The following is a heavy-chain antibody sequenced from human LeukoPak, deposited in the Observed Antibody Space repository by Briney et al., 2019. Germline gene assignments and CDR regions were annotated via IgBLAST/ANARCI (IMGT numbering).Heavy chain of an antibody. Sequence: SETLSLTCTVSGYSISSGYYWGWIRQPPGKGLEWIGSIYHSGSTYYNPSLKSRVTISVDTSKNQFSLKLSSVTAADTAVYYCARNARGFDPWGQGTLVTVSS. V-gene: IGHV4-38-2*02. CDR3: ARNARGFDP. J-gene: IGHJ5*02. CDR1: GYSISSGYY. D-gene: IGHD5-24*01. CDR2: IYHSGST.